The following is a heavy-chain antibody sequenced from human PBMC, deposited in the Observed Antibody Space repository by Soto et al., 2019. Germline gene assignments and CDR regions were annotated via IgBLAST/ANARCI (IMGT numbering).Heavy chain of an antibody. Sequence: PGGSLRLSCAASGFSFRDYWVTWVRQAPGKGLDWVANMKQDGSEKYYLDSLKGRFTISRDNAKNSVYLLMNSLRAEDTAVYYCARGKDGRRAGTYYFDMDVWGKGTTVTVSS. D-gene: IGHD1-1*01. CDR1: GFSFRDYW. J-gene: IGHJ6*03. CDR2: MKQDGSEK. V-gene: IGHV3-7*01. CDR3: ARGKDGRRAGTYYFDMDV.